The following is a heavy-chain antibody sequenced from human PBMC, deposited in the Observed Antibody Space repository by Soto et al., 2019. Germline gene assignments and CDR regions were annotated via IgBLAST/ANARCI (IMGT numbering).Heavy chain of an antibody. CDR1: GDSVSSNSAG. J-gene: IGHJ4*02. V-gene: IGHV6-1*01. Sequence: SQTLSLTCVISGDSVSSNSAGWNLIRQSPSRGLEWLGRTYYRSKWYNDYALSVKSRIAINPDTSKNQFSLQLSSVTPEDTAVYYCARDQGGLDYWGLGSLVTVSS. CDR3: ARDQGGLDY. D-gene: IGHD3-16*01. CDR2: TYYRSKWYN.